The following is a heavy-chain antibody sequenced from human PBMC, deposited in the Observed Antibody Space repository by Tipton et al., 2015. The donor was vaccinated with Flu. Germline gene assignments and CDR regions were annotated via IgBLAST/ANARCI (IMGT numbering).Heavy chain of an antibody. CDR2: IYHSGST. V-gene: IGHV4-38-2*02. Sequence: TLSLTCTVSGYSISSGYYWSWIRQPPGKGLEWIGSIYHSGSTYYNPSLKSRVTISVDTSKNQFSLKLSSVTAADTAVYYCAREWTSLPVNWFDPWGQGTLVTVSS. CDR1: GYSISSGYY. J-gene: IGHJ5*02. CDR3: AREWTSLPVNWFDP. D-gene: IGHD3/OR15-3a*01.